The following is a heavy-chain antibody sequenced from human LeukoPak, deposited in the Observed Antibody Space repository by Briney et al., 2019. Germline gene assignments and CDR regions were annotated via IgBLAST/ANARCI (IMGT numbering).Heavy chain of an antibody. Sequence: GESLKISCKGSGYTFTNYWIGWVRQMPGKGLEWMGIIYPGDSDTRYSPSFQGQVTISADKSISTAYLQWSSLQASDTAMYYCARHLVPAAFDYRGQGTLVTVSS. CDR2: IYPGDSDT. D-gene: IGHD2-2*01. CDR3: ARHLVPAAFDY. V-gene: IGHV5-51*01. CDR1: GYTFTNYW. J-gene: IGHJ4*02.